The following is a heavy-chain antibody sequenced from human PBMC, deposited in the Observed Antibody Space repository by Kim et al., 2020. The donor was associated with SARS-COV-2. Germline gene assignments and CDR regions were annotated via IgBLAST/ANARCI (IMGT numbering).Heavy chain of an antibody. Sequence: SETLSLTCTVSGGSISYYYWTWIWQPPGKGLEWIGYVFDSGSTNYNPSLKSRVTISLGTSKKQFSLQLTSVTAADTAVYYCARGKYYYDGSGNPRFWYFDLWGRGTLVTVSS. V-gene: IGHV4-59*01. J-gene: IGHJ2*01. CDR3: ARGKYYYDGSGNPRFWYFDL. CDR2: VFDSGST. CDR1: GGSISYYY. D-gene: IGHD3-22*01.